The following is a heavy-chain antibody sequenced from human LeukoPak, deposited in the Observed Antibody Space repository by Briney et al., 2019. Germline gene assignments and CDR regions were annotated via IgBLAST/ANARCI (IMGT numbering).Heavy chain of an antibody. Sequence: GGSLRLSCAASGFTFSSYGMHWVRQAPGKGLEWVAFIRFEGSNKYYADSVKGRFTISRDNSKNTLYLQMNSLRAEDTAVYYCAKVFSAGVTATAGLDYWGQGTLVTVSS. D-gene: IGHD2-15*01. J-gene: IGHJ4*02. V-gene: IGHV3-30*02. CDR3: AKVFSAGVTATAGLDY. CDR1: GFTFSSYG. CDR2: IRFEGSNK.